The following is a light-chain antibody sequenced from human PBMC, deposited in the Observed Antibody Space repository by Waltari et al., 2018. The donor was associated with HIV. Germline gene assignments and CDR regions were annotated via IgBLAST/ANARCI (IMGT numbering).Light chain of an antibody. CDR1: SSNIGSKY. CDR2: RNY. V-gene: IGLV1-47*01. J-gene: IGLJ2*01. Sequence: QSVLTQPPSASGTPGQRVTISCSGSSSNIGSKYVYWYQQLPGTAPQLLIYRNYQRPSGVPDRFSGSKSGTSASLAISGLRSEDEADYYCAAWDDSLSGRGVFGGGTKLTVL. CDR3: AAWDDSLSGRGV.